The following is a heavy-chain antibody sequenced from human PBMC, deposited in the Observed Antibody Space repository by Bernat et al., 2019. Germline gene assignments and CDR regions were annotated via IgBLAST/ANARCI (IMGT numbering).Heavy chain of an antibody. J-gene: IGHJ5*02. D-gene: IGHD3-3*01. CDR3: AKDPHSYYDLWSGYGPNWFDP. CDR1: GFTFSSYA. Sequence: EVQLLESGGGLVQPGGSLRLSCAASGFTFSSYAMSWVRQAPGKGLEWVSAISGSGGSTYYADSVKGRYTISRDNSKNTLYLQMNSLRAEETAVYYCAKDPHSYYDLWSGYGPNWFDPWGQGTLVTVSS. CDR2: ISGSGGST. V-gene: IGHV3-23*01.